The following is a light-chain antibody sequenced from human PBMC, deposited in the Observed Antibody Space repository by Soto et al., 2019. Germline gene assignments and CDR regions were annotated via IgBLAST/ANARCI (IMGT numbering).Light chain of an antibody. J-gene: IGKJ1*01. Sequence: EIVMTQSPATLSVSPGEGATLSCRASQSFSSSYLAWYQQKPGQAPRLLIYETSSRATGIPDRFSGSGSQTDFTLTIGRLEPEDFAVYYCQQYGTSPRTFGQGTKVDI. CDR3: QQYGTSPRT. CDR2: ETS. CDR1: QSFSSSY. V-gene: IGKV3-20*01.